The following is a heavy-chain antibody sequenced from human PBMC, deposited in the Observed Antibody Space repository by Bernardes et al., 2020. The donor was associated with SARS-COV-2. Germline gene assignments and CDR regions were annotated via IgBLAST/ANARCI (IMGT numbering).Heavy chain of an antibody. V-gene: IGHV4-34*01. CDR1: GVSFSGYY. J-gene: IGHJ4*02. CDR2: INHSGST. D-gene: IGHD3-10*01. Sequence: SETLSLTCAVYGVSFSGYYWSWIRQPPGKRLDWLGEINHSGSTNYNPSLKSRVTISVHTSKNQFSLKLSSVTAADTAVYYCARWGEDSGSYFFDYWGQGTLVTVSS. CDR3: ARWGEDSGSYFFDY.